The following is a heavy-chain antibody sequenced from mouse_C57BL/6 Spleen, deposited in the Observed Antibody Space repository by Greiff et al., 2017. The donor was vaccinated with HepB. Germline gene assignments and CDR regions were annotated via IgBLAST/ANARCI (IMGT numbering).Heavy chain of an antibody. V-gene: IGHV1-81*01. CDR1: GYTFTSYG. Sequence: QVQLKESGAELARPGASVKLSCKASGYTFTSYGISWVKQRTGQGLEWIGEIYPRSGHTYYNEKFKGKATLTADKSSSTAYMELRSLTSEDSADYFSARTTTVVASFEYCGQGTTLTVSS. CDR3: ARTTTVVASFEY. CDR2: IYPRSGHT. D-gene: IGHD1-1*01. J-gene: IGHJ2*01.